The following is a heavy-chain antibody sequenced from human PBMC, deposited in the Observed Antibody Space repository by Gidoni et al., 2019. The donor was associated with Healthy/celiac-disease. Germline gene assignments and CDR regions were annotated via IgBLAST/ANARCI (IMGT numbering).Heavy chain of an antibody. J-gene: IGHJ4*02. D-gene: IGHD3-16*01. CDR1: GFTFSSSA. CDR2: ISGSGGRT. V-gene: IGHV3-23*01. CDR3: AKWEAGRIYDYVWGSYCHY. Sequence: EVQLLESGGGLVQPGWSLRLSCAPPGFTFSSSAMSWVRQAPGKGLEWVAAISGSGGRTYYADSVKGRFTISRDNSKNTLYLQMNSLRAEDTAVYYCAKWEAGRIYDYVWGSYCHYWGQGTLVTVSS.